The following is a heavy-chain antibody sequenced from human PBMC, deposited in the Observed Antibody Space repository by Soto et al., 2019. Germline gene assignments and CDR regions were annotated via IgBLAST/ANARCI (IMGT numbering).Heavy chain of an antibody. CDR2: IYSGGST. Sequence: GSLRLSCAASGFTVVSNYMSCVRHSALKWREWVSVIYSGGSTYYPDSAKGRFTISRDNSKNTLYLQMNSLRAEDTAVYHFSRDLTPAVWGPGTTVTVS. J-gene: IGHJ6*01. CDR1: GFTVVSNY. CDR3: SRDLTPAV. V-gene: IGHV3-53*01.